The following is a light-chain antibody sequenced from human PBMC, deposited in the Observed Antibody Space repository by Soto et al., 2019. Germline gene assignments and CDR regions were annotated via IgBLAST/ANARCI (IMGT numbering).Light chain of an antibody. CDR3: QQSYNTLA. J-gene: IGKJ3*01. CDR2: AAS. V-gene: IGKV1-39*01. CDR1: QTISRY. Sequence: DIQMTHSPSSLSASXXXXXXXXXRASQTISRYSNWYQQQPGKAPKLLIFAASSLQSGVPSRFSGSGSGTEFTLAISSLQPEDFATYYCQQSYNTLAFGPGTKVDIK.